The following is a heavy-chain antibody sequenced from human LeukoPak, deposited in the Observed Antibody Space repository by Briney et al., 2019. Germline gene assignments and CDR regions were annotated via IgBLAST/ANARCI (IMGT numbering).Heavy chain of an antibody. V-gene: IGHV3-23*01. CDR2: ITKSGDQT. Sequence: GGSLRLSCAASGFTFSSYAMSWVRQAPGKGLEWVSTITKSGDQTHYADSVRGLFTISRDIFKNTLYLQMDSLRAEDTAVYHCVKSAGKDGYRDVFDIWGQGTVVTVSS. CDR1: GFTFSSYA. J-gene: IGHJ3*02. CDR3: VKSAGKDGYRDVFDI. D-gene: IGHD5-24*01.